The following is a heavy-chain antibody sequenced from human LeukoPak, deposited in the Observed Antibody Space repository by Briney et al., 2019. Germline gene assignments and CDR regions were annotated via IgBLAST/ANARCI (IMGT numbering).Heavy chain of an antibody. J-gene: IGHJ2*01. D-gene: IGHD2-15*01. CDR1: GFTFSTYW. V-gene: IGHV3-7*01. CDR2: IKEDGSEK. Sequence: GGSLRLSCAASGFTFSTYWMNWVRQAPGKGLEWVANIKEDGSEKYYVDSVKGRFTISRDNAKNSLYLQMNSLRAEDTAVYYCARPTPRSYWYFDLWGRGTLVTVSS. CDR3: ARPTPRSYWYFDL.